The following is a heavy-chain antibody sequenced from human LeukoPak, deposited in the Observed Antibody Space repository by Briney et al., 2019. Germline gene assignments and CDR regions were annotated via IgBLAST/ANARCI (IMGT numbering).Heavy chain of an antibody. J-gene: IGHJ6*03. V-gene: IGHV4-39*07. D-gene: IGHD3-3*01. CDR2: IYYTGNT. CDR1: GGSISSSSYY. Sequence: PSETLSLTCTVSGGSISSSSYYWGWIRQPPGKGLEWIGSIYYTGNTFYNPSLKSRLTISVDTSKNQFSLKLSSVTAADTAVYYCAREQHYYDFWSGYYRHYYYMDVWGKGTTVTVSS. CDR3: AREQHYYDFWSGYYRHYYYMDV.